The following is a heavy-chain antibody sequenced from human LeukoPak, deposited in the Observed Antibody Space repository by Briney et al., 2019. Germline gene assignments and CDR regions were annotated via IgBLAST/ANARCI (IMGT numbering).Heavy chain of an antibody. V-gene: IGHV4-30-2*01. D-gene: IGHD3-3*01. CDR3: ARDRSGDFWSGHEFSNYYYYGMDV. CDR1: GGSISSGGYS. CDR2: IYHSGST. Sequence: KPSETLSLTCAVSGGSISSGGYSWSWIRQPPGKGLEWIGYIYHSGSTYYNPSLKSRVTISVDRSKNQFSLKLSSVTAADTAVYYCARDRSGDFWSGHEFSNYYYYGMDVWGQGTTVTVSS. J-gene: IGHJ6*02.